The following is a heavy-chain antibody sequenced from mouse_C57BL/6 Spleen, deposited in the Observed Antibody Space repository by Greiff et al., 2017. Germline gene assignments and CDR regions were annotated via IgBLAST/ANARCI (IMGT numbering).Heavy chain of an antibody. J-gene: IGHJ4*01. CDR1: GYAFSSYW. Sequence: VQLQQSGAELVKPGASVKISCKASGYAFSSYWMHWVKQRPGKGLEWIGQIYPGDGDTNYNGKFKGKATLTADKSSSTAYMQLSSQTSEDSAVYFCARSRFYDYDYAMDYWGQGTSVTVSS. D-gene: IGHD2-4*01. CDR2: IYPGDGDT. V-gene: IGHV1-80*01. CDR3: ARSRFYDYDYAMDY.